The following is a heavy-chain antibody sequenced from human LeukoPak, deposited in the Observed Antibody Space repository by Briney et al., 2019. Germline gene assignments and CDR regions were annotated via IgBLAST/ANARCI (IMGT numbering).Heavy chain of an antibody. J-gene: IGHJ4*02. CDR3: ARDCSGGSCYLRY. V-gene: IGHV3-48*01. CDR1: GFTFSSYS. Sequence: PGGSLRLSCAASGFTFSSYSMNWVRQAPGKGLEWVSYISSSSSTIYYADSVKGRFTISRDNAKNSLYLQMNSLRAEDTAVYYCARDCSGGSCYLRYWGQGTLVTVSS. CDR2: ISSSSSTI. D-gene: IGHD2-15*01.